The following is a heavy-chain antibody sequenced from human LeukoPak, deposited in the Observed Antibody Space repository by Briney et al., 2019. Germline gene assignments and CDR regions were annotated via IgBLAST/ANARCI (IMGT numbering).Heavy chain of an antibody. V-gene: IGHV4-34*01. CDR1: GGSFSGYY. CDR3: AISGDSSTSCYPH. CDR2: INHSGST. D-gene: IGHD2-2*01. J-gene: IGHJ4*02. Sequence: SSETLSLTCAVYGGSFSGYYWSWIRQPPGKGLEWIGEINHSGSTNYNPSLKSRVTISVDTSKNQFSLKLSSVTAADTAVYYCAISGDSSTSCYPHWGQGTLVTVSS.